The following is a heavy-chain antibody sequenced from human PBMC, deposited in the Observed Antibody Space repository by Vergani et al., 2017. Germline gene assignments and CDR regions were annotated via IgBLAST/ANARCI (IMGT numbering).Heavy chain of an antibody. D-gene: IGHD6-6*01. CDR3: ARKDSSSRYMDV. Sequence: EVQLVETGGGLIQPGGSLRLSCAASGFTVSSNYMSWVRQAPGKGLEWVSVIYSGGSTYYADSVKGRFTISRDNSKNTLYLQMNSLRAEDTAVYYCARKDSSSRYMDVWGKGTTVTVSS. J-gene: IGHJ6*03. V-gene: IGHV3-53*02. CDR2: IYSGGST. CDR1: GFTVSSNY.